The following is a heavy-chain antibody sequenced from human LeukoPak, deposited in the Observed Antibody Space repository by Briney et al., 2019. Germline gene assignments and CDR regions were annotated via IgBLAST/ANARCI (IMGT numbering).Heavy chain of an antibody. J-gene: IGHJ4*02. CDR3: ARDEKVHGYFDY. CDR1: GFTFSSYG. Sequence: PGRSLRLSCAASGFTFSSYGMHWVRQAPGKGLEWVAVIWYDGSSKYYADSVKGRFTISRDNSKNTLYLQMNSLRAEDTAVYYCARDEKVHGYFDYWGQGTLVTVSS. CDR2: IWYDGSSK. V-gene: IGHV3-33*01. D-gene: IGHD3-10*01.